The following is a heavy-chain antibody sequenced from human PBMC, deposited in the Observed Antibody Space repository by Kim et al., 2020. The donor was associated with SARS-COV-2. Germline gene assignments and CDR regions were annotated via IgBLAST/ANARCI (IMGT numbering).Heavy chain of an antibody. J-gene: IGHJ6*02. D-gene: IGHD3-3*01. V-gene: IGHV4-34*01. Sequence: SETLSLTCAVYGGSFSGYYWSWVRQPPGRGLEWIGEINHSGSTNYNPSLKSRVTTSVDTSKNQFSLKLRSVTAADTAVYYCARDSVDYDFWSEEPSNYKGMDVWGQGTTVTVSS. CDR3: ARDSVDYDFWSEEPSNYKGMDV. CDR1: GGSFSGYY. CDR2: INHSGST.